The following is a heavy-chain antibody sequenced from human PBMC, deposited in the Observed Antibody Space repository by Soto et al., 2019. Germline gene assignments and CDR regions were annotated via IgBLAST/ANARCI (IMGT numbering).Heavy chain of an antibody. J-gene: IGHJ4*02. CDR1: GFTFSSYA. D-gene: IGHD4-4*01. CDR2: ISYEGSNK. Sequence: ESGGGVVQPGRSLRLSCAVSGFTFSSYAMQWVRQAPGEGLEWVAVISYEGSNKYYADSVRGRFTISRDNSRNTLYLQMNSLREDDTAVYYCARDLHYFNSGANLDYWGQGTLVTVSS. CDR3: ARDLHYFNSGANLDY. V-gene: IGHV3-30-3*01.